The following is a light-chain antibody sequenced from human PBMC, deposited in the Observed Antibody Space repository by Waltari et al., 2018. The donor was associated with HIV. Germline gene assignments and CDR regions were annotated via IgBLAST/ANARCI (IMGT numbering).Light chain of an antibody. J-gene: IGLJ1*01. CDR2: DVS. Sequence: QSALTQPASGSRPTGQSTTCSCTGTSSCVGDYDLGSWYQQYPGKAPKVIIYDVSKRPSGVSNRFSGSKSGNTASLTISGLQAEDEADYYCCSSAGSRTYVFGTGTKVTAL. CDR1: SSCVGDYDL. V-gene: IGLV2-23*02. CDR3: CSSAGSRTYV.